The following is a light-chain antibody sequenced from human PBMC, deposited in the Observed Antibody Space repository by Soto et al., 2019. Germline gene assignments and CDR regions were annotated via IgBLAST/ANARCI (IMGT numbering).Light chain of an antibody. CDR2: GAS. CDR3: QQYGSSPRVYT. CDR1: QSVSSSY. Sequence: EIVLTQSPGTLSLSPGERATLSCRASQSVSSSYLAWYQQKPGQAPRLLIYGASSRATGIPDRFSGSGSGTDFTLTISRLDPEDFAVHYCQQYGSSPRVYTFGQGTKLEIK. J-gene: IGKJ2*01. V-gene: IGKV3-20*01.